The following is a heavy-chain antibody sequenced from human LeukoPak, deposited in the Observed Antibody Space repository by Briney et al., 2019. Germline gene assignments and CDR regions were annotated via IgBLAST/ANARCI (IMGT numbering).Heavy chain of an antibody. D-gene: IGHD3-10*01. V-gene: IGHV3-48*04. Sequence: GGSLRLSCAASGFTFSSYSMNWVRQAPGKGLEWVSYISSSSSTIYYADSVKGRFTISRDNAKNSLYLQMNSLRAEDTAVYYCARDRVLLWFGETYNLDAFDIWGQGTMVTVSS. CDR2: ISSSSSTI. J-gene: IGHJ3*02. CDR1: GFTFSSYS. CDR3: ARDRVLLWFGETYNLDAFDI.